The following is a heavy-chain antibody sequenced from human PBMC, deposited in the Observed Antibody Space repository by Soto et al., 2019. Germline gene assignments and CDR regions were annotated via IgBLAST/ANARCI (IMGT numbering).Heavy chain of an antibody. CDR3: AREGMYQNYYYYGMDV. D-gene: IGHD2-2*01. CDR2: IIPILGIA. V-gene: IGHV1-69*02. J-gene: IGHJ6*02. Sequence: KVSCKASGDTVSFYTISGVLQAHGLGLEWMGRIIPILGIANYAQKFQGRVTITADKSTSTAYMELSSLRSEDTAVYYCAREGMYQNYYYYGMDVWGQGTTVTVSS. CDR1: GDTVSFYT.